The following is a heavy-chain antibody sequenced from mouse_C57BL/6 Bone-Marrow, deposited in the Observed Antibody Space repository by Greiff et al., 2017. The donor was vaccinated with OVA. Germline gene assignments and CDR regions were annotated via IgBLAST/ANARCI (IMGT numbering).Heavy chain of an antibody. CDR3: TTRGIAY. CDR2: IDPENGDT. CDR1: GFNIKDDY. Sequence: EVQLQQSGAELVRPGASDKLSCTASGFNIKDDYMHWVKQRPEQGLEWIGWIDPENGDTEYASKFQGKATITADTSSNTAYLQLSSLTSEDTAVYYCTTRGIAYWGQGTLVTVSA. V-gene: IGHV14-4*01. J-gene: IGHJ3*01.